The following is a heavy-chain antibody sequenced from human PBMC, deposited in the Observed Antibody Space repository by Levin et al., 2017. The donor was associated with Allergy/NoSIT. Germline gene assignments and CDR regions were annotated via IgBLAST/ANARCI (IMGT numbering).Heavy chain of an antibody. CDR3: AKTLSTRILLWFGTDFDY. V-gene: IGHV3-23*01. Sequence: PGGSLRLSCAASGFTFSSYAMSWVRQAPGKGLEWVSAISGSGGSTYYADSVKGRFTISRDNSKNTLYLQMNSLRAEDTAVYYCAKTLSTRILLWFGTDFDYWGQGTLVTVSS. CDR2: ISGSGGST. D-gene: IGHD3-10*01. J-gene: IGHJ4*02. CDR1: GFTFSSYA.